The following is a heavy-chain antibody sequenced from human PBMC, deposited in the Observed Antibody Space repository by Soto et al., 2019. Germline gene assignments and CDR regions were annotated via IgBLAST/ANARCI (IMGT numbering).Heavy chain of an antibody. CDR1: GDTFSSYT. D-gene: IGHD3-22*01. Sequence: QVQLVQSGAEVKKPGSSVKVSCKASGDTFSSYTITWVRQAPGQGLEWMGRIIPILGIATYAQKFQGRVTITADISTSTAYMELSSLRSEDTAIYYCARAERDNSGYDSWGQGTLVTVSS. CDR2: IIPILGIA. J-gene: IGHJ4*02. V-gene: IGHV1-69*02. CDR3: ARAERDNSGYDS.